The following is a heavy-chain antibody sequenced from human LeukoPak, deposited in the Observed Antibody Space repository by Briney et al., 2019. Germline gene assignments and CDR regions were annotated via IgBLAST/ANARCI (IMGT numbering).Heavy chain of an antibody. CDR1: GYTFTSYY. CDR2: INPSGGST. D-gene: IGHD4-23*01. Sequence: ASVKVSCKASGYTFTSYYMHWVRPAPGQGLEWMGIINPSGGSTSYAQKFQGRVTMTRDTSTSTVYMELSSLRSEDTAVYYCATNNYGGKGAFDIWGQGTMVTVSS. V-gene: IGHV1-46*01. CDR3: ATNNYGGKGAFDI. J-gene: IGHJ3*02.